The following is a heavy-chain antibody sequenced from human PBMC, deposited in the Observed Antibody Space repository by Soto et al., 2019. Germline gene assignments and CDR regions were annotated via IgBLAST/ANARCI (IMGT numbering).Heavy chain of an antibody. CDR2: IYYSGST. CDR3: ARGNWNYAY. J-gene: IGHJ4*02. Sequence: SETLSLTCTVSGGSISSYYWSWIRQPPGKGLEWIGYIYYSGSTNCNPSLKSRVTISVDTSKNQFSLKLSSVTAADTAVYYCARGNWNYAYWGQGTRVTVSS. D-gene: IGHD1-7*01. V-gene: IGHV4-59*01. CDR1: GGSISSYY.